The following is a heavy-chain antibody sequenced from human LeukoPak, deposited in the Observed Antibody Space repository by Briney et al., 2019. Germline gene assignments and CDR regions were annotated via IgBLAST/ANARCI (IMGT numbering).Heavy chain of an antibody. CDR3: ARGAPVRFDFSSGLIALFDP. CDR2: IIPIFGTA. D-gene: IGHD3-3*01. CDR1: GGTFSSYA. J-gene: IGHJ5*02. V-gene: IGHV1-69*05. Sequence: VASVKVSCKASGGTFSSYAISWVRQAPGQGLEWMGGIIPIFGTANYAQKFQGRVTITTDESTSTAYMELSSLRSEDTAVYFCARGAPVRFDFSSGLIALFDPWGQGTLVPVSS.